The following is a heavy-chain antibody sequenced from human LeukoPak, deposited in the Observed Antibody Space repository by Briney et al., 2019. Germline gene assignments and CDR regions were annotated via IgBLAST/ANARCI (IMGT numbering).Heavy chain of an antibody. CDR2: IYPRDSDT. V-gene: IGHV5-51*01. D-gene: IGHD3-22*01. CDR3: ASLFKITYYNDSSVTRYVEN. CDR1: GNTFINYW. Sequence: GESLKISCQGSGNTFINYWIGWVRQMPGKGLEWMGSIYPRDSDTRYSPPFQGQVTISADKSINTAYLQWSSLKASDTGMYFCASLFKITYYNDSSVTRYVENWGQGTLVSVSS. J-gene: IGHJ4*02.